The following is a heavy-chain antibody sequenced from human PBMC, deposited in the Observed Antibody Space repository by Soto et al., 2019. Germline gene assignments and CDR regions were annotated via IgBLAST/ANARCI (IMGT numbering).Heavy chain of an antibody. J-gene: IGHJ4*02. CDR2: INHSGST. V-gene: IGHV4-34*01. D-gene: IGHD1-26*01. CDR3: ASGGGPSDY. CDR1: GGSFSGYY. Sequence: QVQLQQWGAGLLKPSETLSLTCAVYGGSFSGYYWSWIRQPPGKGLEWIGEINHSGSTNYNPSLKCRVTISVDPSRYQLSLKLSSVTAADTAVYYCASGGGPSDYGGQGTLVTVSS.